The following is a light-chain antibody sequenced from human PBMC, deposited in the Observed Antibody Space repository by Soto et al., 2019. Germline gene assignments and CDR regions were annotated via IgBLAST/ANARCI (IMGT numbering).Light chain of an antibody. CDR2: GAS. Sequence: EIVLTESPATLSLSPGERATLSCRASQSVSSSYLAWYRQKPGQAPRLLIYGASSRATGIPDRFSGSGSGTDFTLTISSLQPEDFATYYCLQDYNYPRTFGQGTKVDIK. CDR1: QSVSSSY. V-gene: IGKV3D-7*01. CDR3: LQDYNYPRT. J-gene: IGKJ1*01.